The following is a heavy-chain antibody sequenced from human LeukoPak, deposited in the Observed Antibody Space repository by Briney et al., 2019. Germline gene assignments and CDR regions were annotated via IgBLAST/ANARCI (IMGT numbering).Heavy chain of an antibody. D-gene: IGHD2-2*01. V-gene: IGHV3-9*01. CDR1: GFTFDDYA. J-gene: IGHJ1*01. Sequence: PGGSLRLSCAASGFTFDDYAMHCVRQAPGKGLEWVSGISWNSGSIGYADSVKGRFTNSRDNAKNSLYLQMNSLRAEDTALYYCAKDKFRYCSSTSCYGYFQHWGQGTLVTVSS. CDR3: AKDKFRYCSSTSCYGYFQH. CDR2: ISWNSGSI.